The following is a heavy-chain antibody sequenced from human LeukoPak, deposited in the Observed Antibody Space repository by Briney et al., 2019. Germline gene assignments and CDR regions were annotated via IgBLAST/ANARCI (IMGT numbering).Heavy chain of an antibody. Sequence: GVSLRLSCVASGFTFNSYNMNWVRQAPGKGLEWVSSISGSSSYKYSADSLSGRFTISRDNARNSLYLQMNSLRVEDTAVYYCARFSDDYYYYYMDVWGKGTTVTVSS. V-gene: IGHV3-21*01. CDR2: ISGSSSYK. CDR3: ARFSDDYYYYYMDV. CDR1: GFTFNSYN. J-gene: IGHJ6*03.